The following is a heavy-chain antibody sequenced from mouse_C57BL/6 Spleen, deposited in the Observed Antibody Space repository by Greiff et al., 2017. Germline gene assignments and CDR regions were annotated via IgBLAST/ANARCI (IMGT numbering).Heavy chain of an antibody. CDR1: GYSITSGYY. V-gene: IGHV3-6*01. D-gene: IGHD2-1*01. Sequence: EVKLEESGPGLVKPSQSLSLTCSVTGYSITSGYYWNWIRQFPGNKLEWMGYISYDGSNNYNPSLKNRISITRDTSKNQFFLKLNSVTTEDTATYYCARGGGNYVDAMDYWGQGTSVTVSS. CDR2: ISYDGSN. J-gene: IGHJ4*01. CDR3: ARGGGNYVDAMDY.